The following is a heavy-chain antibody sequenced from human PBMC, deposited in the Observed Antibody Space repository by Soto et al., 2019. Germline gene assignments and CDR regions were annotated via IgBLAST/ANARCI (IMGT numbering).Heavy chain of an antibody. CDR3: ARGIGTTGPFPSFEY. Sequence: SETLSLTCAVYCGSFSGYYWRWIRQPSGKGLEGIGEINHSGRTNYNPSLKIRVSISMDTTKNQFSRKLNSVPAAGTAGYYCARGIGTTGPFPSFEYGGQGALVPVSS. D-gene: IGHD1-1*01. V-gene: IGHV4-34*01. CDR2: INHSGRT. CDR1: CGSFSGYY. J-gene: IGHJ4*02.